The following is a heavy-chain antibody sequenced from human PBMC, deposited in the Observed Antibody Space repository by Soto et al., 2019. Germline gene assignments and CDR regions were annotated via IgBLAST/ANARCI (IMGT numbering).Heavy chain of an antibody. Sequence: GGSLRLSCAASGFTFSSYAMSWVRQAPGKGLEWVSGISSSGGKIYYADSVKGRFTISRDSSKSTLFLQMNSLRAADTAVYYCARASVTYYYYYGMDVSSQGTTVTVSS. J-gene: IGHJ6*02. CDR1: GFTFSSYA. D-gene: IGHD4-17*01. CDR3: ARASVTYYYYYGMDV. CDR2: ISSSGGKI. V-gene: IGHV3-23*01.